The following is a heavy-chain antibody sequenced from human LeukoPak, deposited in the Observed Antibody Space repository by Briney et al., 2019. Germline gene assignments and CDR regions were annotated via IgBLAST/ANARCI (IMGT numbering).Heavy chain of an antibody. CDR2: IYYSGST. CDR3: ARDQWLAPLGY. Sequence: SETLSLTCTVSGGSISSSSYYWGWIRQPPGKGLEWIGSIYYSGSTYYNPSLKSRVTISVDTSKNQFSLKLSSVTAADTAVYYCARDQWLAPLGYWGQGTLVTVSS. V-gene: IGHV4-39*07. D-gene: IGHD6-19*01. J-gene: IGHJ4*02. CDR1: GGSISSSSYY.